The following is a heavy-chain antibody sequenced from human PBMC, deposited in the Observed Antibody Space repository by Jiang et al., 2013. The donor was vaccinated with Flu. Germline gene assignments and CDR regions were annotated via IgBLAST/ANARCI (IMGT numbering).Heavy chain of an antibody. CDR3: ARDKFLAVDV. V-gene: IGHV4-31*03. J-gene: IGHJ6*02. D-gene: IGHD2/OR15-2a*01. CDR2: SITWEH. CDR1: GGSISSGGYY. Sequence: KPSQTLSLTCTVSGGSISSGGYYWSWIRQHPGRAWSGLGTSITWEHLLQSSLKSRVTISVDTSKNQFSLKLSSVTAADTAVYYCARDKFLAVDVWGQGTTVTVSS.